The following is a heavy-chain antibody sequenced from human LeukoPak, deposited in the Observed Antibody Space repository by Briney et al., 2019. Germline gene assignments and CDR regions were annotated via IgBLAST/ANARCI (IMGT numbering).Heavy chain of an antibody. CDR1: GGTFSSYA. D-gene: IGHD2-21*01. J-gene: IGHJ4*02. Sequence: SVXXXXXASGGTFSSYAXXXXRQAXGQGLXXXXXXXXIXGTANYAQKFQGRVTITADESTSTAYMELSSLRSEDTAVYYCARSGEPAYCGGDCYPPVPLDYWGQGTLVTVSS. CDR2: XXXIXGTA. V-gene: IGHV1-69*13. CDR3: ARSGEPAYCGGDCYPPVPLDY.